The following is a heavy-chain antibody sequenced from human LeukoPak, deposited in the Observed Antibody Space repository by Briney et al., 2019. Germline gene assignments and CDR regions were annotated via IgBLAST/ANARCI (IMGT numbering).Heavy chain of an antibody. CDR3: ARGRGIAVYYYYGMDV. CDR2: INHSGST. J-gene: IGHJ6*02. V-gene: IGHV4-34*01. D-gene: IGHD6-19*01. CDR1: GGSFSGYY. Sequence: PSETLSLTCAVYGGSFSGYYWSWIRQPPGKGLEWIGEINHSGSTNYNPSLKSRVTISVDTSKNQFSLKLSSVTAADTAAYYCARGRGIAVYYYYGMDVWGQGTTVTVSS.